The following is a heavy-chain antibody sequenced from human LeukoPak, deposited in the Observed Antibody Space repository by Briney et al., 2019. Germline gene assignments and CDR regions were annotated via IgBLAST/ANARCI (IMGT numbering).Heavy chain of an antibody. V-gene: IGHV1-69*06. CDR2: IIPIFGTA. Sequence: ASVKVSCKASGYTFTSYGISWVRQAPGQGLEWMGGIIPIFGTADYAQKFQGRVTITADKSTSTAYMELSSLRSEDTAVYYCARVWENYYGSGSYDYWGQGTLVTVSS. CDR3: ARVWENYYGSGSYDY. J-gene: IGHJ4*02. D-gene: IGHD3-10*01. CDR1: GYTFTSYG.